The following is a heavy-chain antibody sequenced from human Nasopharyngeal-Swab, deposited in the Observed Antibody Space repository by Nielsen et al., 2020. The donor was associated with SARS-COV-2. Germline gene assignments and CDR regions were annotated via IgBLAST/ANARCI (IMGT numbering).Heavy chain of an antibody. D-gene: IGHD3-10*01. CDR3: ARAAPGSGSSSDY. CDR1: GFTFDDYT. V-gene: IGHV3-21*01. Sequence: GESLKISCAASGFTFDDYTMNWVRQAPGKGLEWVSSISSSSSYIYYADSVKGRFSISRDNAKNSLYLQMNSLRAEDTAVYYCARAAPGSGSSSDYWGQGTLVTVSS. J-gene: IGHJ4*02. CDR2: ISSSSSYI.